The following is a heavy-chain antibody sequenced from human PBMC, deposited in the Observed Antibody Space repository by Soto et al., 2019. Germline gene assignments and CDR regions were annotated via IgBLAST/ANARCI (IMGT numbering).Heavy chain of an antibody. CDR2: ISSTTNYI. V-gene: IGHV3-21*01. CDR1: GFTFSRYS. J-gene: IGHJ4*02. CDR3: ARESEDLTSNFDY. Sequence: GGTLRLSCAASGFTFSRYSMNWVRQAPGKGLEWVSSISSTTNYIYYADSMKGRFTVSRDNAKNSVYLDMNSLSAEDTAVYYCARESEDLTSNFDYWGQGTLVTV.